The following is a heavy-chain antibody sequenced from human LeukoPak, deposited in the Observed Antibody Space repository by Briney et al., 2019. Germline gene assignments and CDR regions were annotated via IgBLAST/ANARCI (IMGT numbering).Heavy chain of an antibody. D-gene: IGHD3-22*01. J-gene: IGHJ6*03. CDR2: INPNSGGT. CDR1: GYTFTGYY. Sequence: ASVKVSCKASGYTFTGYYMHWVRQAPGQGLEWMGWINPNSGGTNYAQKFQGRVTMTRDTSIGTAYMELNRLRSDDTAVYYCARGMIYYYYYMDVWGKGTTVTVSS. CDR3: ARGMIYYYYYMDV. V-gene: IGHV1-2*02.